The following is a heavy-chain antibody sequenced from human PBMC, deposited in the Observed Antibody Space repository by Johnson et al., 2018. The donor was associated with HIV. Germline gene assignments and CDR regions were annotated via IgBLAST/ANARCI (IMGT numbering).Heavy chain of an antibody. Sequence: QVQLVESGGGVVQPGRSLRLSCAASGFTFSSSAMHWVRQAPGKGLEWVAVISYDGSNKYYADSVKGRFTISRDNSKNTLYLQMNSLRAEDTAVYYCARGRKTVTTVRPSAFDIWGQGTMVTVSS. CDR3: ARGRKTVTTVRPSAFDI. CDR1: GFTFSSSA. J-gene: IGHJ3*02. CDR2: ISYDGSNK. V-gene: IGHV3-30-3*01. D-gene: IGHD4-17*01.